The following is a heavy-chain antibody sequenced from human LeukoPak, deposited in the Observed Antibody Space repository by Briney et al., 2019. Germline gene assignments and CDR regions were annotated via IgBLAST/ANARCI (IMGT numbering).Heavy chain of an antibody. D-gene: IGHD3-10*01. J-gene: IGHJ1*01. Sequence: SGPTLVNPTQTLTLTCTFSGFSLSSSGVGVGWIRQPPGKALERLAFIFWDDDKRYSPSLKSRLTITKDTSKNQVVLTMTNLDPVDTATYYCAHRPHYSGSGSYSFQHWGQGTLVGVSS. V-gene: IGHV2-5*02. CDR3: AHRPHYSGSGSYSFQH. CDR1: GFSLSSSGVG. CDR2: IFWDDDK.